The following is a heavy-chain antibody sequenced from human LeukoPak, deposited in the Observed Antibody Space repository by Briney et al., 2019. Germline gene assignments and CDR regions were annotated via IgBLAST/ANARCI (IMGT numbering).Heavy chain of an antibody. CDR3: ARESESSGWYDY. CDR2: ISGDGGSA. CDR1: GFMFHDYA. V-gene: IGHV3-43*02. D-gene: IGHD6-19*01. Sequence: GGSLTLSCAAPGFMFHDYAIHWVRQAPGKGLEWVSLISGDGGSAFYADSVKGRFTISRDNSKNSLYLQMNSLRSDDTALYYCARESESSGWYDYWGQGTLVTVSS. J-gene: IGHJ4*02.